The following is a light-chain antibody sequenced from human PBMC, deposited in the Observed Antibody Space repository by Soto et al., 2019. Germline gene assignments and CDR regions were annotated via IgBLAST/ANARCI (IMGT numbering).Light chain of an antibody. CDR1: QTISSW. V-gene: IGKV1-5*01. Sequence: DIHMTQAPSTLSGSVGDRVTITFRASQTISSWLAWYQQKPGKAPKLLIFDVSNLEGGVPSRFSGSGSGTEFTLAISSLQPDDFASYYCQQYKTYRTFGQGTKVDIK. CDR2: DVS. CDR3: QQYKTYRT. J-gene: IGKJ1*01.